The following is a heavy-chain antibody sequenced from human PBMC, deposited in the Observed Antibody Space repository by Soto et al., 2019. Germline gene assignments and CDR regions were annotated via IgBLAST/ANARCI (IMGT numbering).Heavy chain of an antibody. D-gene: IGHD3-22*01. Sequence: QVQLVESGGGVVQPGRSLRLSCAASGFTFSSFVMHWARQAPGKGLEWVALISYDASNKYYADSVKGRFTISRDNSKNTLYLQMNSLKTEDTAVYYCTTARTEISYYYDSSGYFPEYWGQGTLVTVSS. CDR1: GFTFSSFV. V-gene: IGHV3-30*03. CDR3: TTARTEISYYYDSSGYFPEY. CDR2: ISYDASNK. J-gene: IGHJ4*02.